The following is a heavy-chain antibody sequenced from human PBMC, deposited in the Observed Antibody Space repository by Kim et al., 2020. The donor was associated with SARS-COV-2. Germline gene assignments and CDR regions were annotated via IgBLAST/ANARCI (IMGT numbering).Heavy chain of an antibody. CDR2: IIPIFGTA. D-gene: IGHD2-2*01. J-gene: IGHJ5*02. CDR1: GGTFSSYA. V-gene: IGHV1-69*13. CDR3: ARSGLGVVPAAPPLFGFDP. Sequence: SVKVSCKASGGTFSSYAISWVRQAPGQGLEWMGGIIPIFGTANYAQKFQGRVTITADESTSTAYMELSSLRSEDTAVYYCARSGLGVVPAAPPLFGFDPWGQGTLVTVSS.